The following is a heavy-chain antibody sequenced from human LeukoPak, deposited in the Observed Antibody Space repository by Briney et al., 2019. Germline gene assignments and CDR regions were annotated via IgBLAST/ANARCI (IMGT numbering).Heavy chain of an antibody. V-gene: IGHV3-74*01. CDR3: ARDASTGYFDL. J-gene: IGHJ2*01. D-gene: IGHD2-2*03. Sequence: GGSLRLSCSVPGFTFCSYWMHWVRQGPGKGLTWVSRITSDGSATDYADSVKGRFTISRDNAKNTLYLHMDSLRAEDTAVYYCARDASTGYFDLWGRGTLVTVSS. CDR2: ITSDGSAT. CDR1: GFTFCSYW.